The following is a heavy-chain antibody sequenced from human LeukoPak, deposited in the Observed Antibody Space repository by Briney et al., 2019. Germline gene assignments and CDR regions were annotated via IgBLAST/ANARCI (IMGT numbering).Heavy chain of an antibody. D-gene: IGHD3-10*01. CDR3: ARATPDIWFGELSGSYYFDY. J-gene: IGHJ4*02. V-gene: IGHV1-8*01. Sequence: ASVKVSCRASGYIFTSYDISWVRQAAGQGPEWMGWINPNSGYTGYAQNFQGRVTMTTDTSTSTAYMELRSLRSDDTAVYYCARATPDIWFGELSGSYYFDYWGQGTLVTVSS. CDR1: GYIFTSYD. CDR2: INPNSGYT.